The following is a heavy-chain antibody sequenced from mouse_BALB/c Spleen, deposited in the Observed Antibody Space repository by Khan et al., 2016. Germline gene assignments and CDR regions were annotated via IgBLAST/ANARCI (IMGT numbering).Heavy chain of an antibody. J-gene: IGHJ4*01. V-gene: IGHV2-9*02. D-gene: IGHD1-1*01. CDR3: GRDFITTVVGYSYAMDY. Sequence: QVQLKESGPGLVAPSQSLSITCTVSGFSLTSYGVHWVRQPPGKGLEWLGVIWAGGSTNSYSALMSRLSISKDNSKRQVFLKMNGLQTDDTAMLYCGRDFITTVVGYSYAMDYWGRGTSVPVSS. CDR2: IWAGGST. CDR1: GFSLTSYG.